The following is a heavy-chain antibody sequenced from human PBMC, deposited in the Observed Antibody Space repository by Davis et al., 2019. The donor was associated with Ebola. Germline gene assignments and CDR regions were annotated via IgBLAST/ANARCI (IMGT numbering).Heavy chain of an antibody. CDR2: IYYSGTT. CDR1: GGSISSSSYY. J-gene: IGHJ4*02. V-gene: IGHV4-39*01. Sequence: MPSETLSLTCTVSGGSISSSSYYCGWTRQTPGKGLEWIGSIYYSGTTNYNPSLKSRVTIAVDTYKNQFSLKLSSVTAADTAVYYCARAEGSGWYHKFWGQGNLVTVSS. D-gene: IGHD6-19*01. CDR3: ARAEGSGWYHKF.